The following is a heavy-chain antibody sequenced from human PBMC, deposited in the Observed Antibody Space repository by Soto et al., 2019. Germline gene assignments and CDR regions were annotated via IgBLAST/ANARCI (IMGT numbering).Heavy chain of an antibody. Sequence: QVQLVESGGGVVQPGRSLRLSCAASGFTFSSYGMHWVRQAPGKGLEWVAVISYDGSNKYYADSVKGRFTISRDNSKNRQYLQMKGLRAEDTAVYYCAKDQLGYCSGGSCYPQGYYYYGMDVWGQGTTVTVSS. D-gene: IGHD2-15*01. CDR2: ISYDGSNK. J-gene: IGHJ6*02. CDR3: AKDQLGYCSGGSCYPQGYYYYGMDV. V-gene: IGHV3-30*18. CDR1: GFTFSSYG.